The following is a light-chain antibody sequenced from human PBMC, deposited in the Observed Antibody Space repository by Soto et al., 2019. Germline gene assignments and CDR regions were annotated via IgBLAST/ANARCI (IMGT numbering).Light chain of an antibody. CDR1: QRINKY. V-gene: IGKV1-33*01. CDR3: QQYDSLPIP. CDR2: DAS. J-gene: IGKJ4*01. Sequence: DIRMTQSPSSLSASVGDRINITCRASQRINKYLNWYQQKPGKAPKVLFYDASNLETGVPLRFRGGGSGTDFTLTSSSLKPEDFATYYCQQYDSLPIPFGGGNKVDMK.